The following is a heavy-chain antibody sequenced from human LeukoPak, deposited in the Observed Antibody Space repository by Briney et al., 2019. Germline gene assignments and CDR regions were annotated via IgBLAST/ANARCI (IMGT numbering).Heavy chain of an antibody. CDR3: ARSDYGGNPDY. CDR1: GYTFTSYA. V-gene: IGHV1-3*01. D-gene: IGHD4-23*01. CDR2: INVGKGNT. J-gene: IGHJ4*02. Sequence: ASVKVSCKASGYTFTSYAMHWVRQAPGQGLECMGWINVGKGNTKYSQKFQGRVTITRDISASTAYMELGSLRSEDTAVYYCARSDYGGNPDYWGQGTLVTVSS.